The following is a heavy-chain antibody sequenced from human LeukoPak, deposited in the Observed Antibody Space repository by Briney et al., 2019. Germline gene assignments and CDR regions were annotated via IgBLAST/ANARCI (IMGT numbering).Heavy chain of an antibody. J-gene: IGHJ6*03. CDR2: INHSGST. CDR3: ARGRTGYHLLPTKKDYSYYYVDV. V-gene: IGHV4-34*01. D-gene: IGHD2-2*01. CDR1: GGSFSGYY. Sequence: SETLSLTCAVYGGSFSGYYWSWIRQPPGKGLEWIGEINHSGSTHYNPSLKSRVTISVDTPKNQFSLKLSSVTAADTAVYYCARGRTGYHLLPTKKDYSYYYVDVWDKGTTVTVSS.